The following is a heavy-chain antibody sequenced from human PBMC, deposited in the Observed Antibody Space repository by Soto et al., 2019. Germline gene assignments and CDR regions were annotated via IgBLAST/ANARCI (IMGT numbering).Heavy chain of an antibody. J-gene: IGHJ4*02. V-gene: IGHV4-4*02. CDR2: AYHNGLT. D-gene: IGHD6-19*01. CDR1: GDSFTSNVG. CDR3: ARDAAVPGESDRFDY. Sequence: ETLELTCTVSGDSFTSNVGWSWFRQPPGKGLEWIGEAYHNGLTDYNPSLKSRVTMSVDTTKNEFSLKLTSLTAADTAIYYCARDAAVPGESDRFDYWGQGTLVTVSS.